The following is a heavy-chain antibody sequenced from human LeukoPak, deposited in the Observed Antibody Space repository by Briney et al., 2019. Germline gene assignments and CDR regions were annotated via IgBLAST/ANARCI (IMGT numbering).Heavy chain of an antibody. J-gene: IGHJ4*02. CDR2: INPNSGGT. V-gene: IGHV1-2*02. CDR1: GYTFTGYY. CDR3: ARSYGSGSYYYFDY. D-gene: IGHD3-10*01. Sequence: ASVKVSCKAPGYTFTGYYMHWVRQAPGQGFEWMGWINPNSGGTNYAQKFQGRVTMTRDTSISTAYMELSRLRSDDTAVYYCARSYGSGSYYYFDYWGQGTLVTVSS.